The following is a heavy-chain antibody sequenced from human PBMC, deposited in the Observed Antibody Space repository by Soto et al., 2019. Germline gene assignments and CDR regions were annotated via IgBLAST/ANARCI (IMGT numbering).Heavy chain of an antibody. V-gene: IGHV3-74*01. D-gene: IGHD4-17*01. Sequence: EVQLVESGGGLVQPGGSLRLSCAASGFTFSSYWMHWVRQAPGKGLVWVSRINSDGSSTSYADSVKGRFTISRDNAKNTLYLQMNSRRAEDTAVYYCAREDYGDYGFDYWGQGTLVTVSS. CDR1: GFTFSSYW. CDR2: INSDGSST. J-gene: IGHJ4*02. CDR3: AREDYGDYGFDY.